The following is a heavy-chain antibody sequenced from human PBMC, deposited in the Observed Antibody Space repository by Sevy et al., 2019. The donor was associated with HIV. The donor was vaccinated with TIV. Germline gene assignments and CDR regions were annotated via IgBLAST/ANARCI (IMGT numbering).Heavy chain of an antibody. CDR3: ARGTRGVVDS. CDR2: INSDGEST. Sequence: GGSLRLSCAASGFTSNNFWLHWVRQAPGKGLVWVSGINSDGESTGYADFVKGRFTISRDNAKNTAYLQMNSLRADYTAIYYCARGTRGVVDSWGQGTLVTVSS. J-gene: IGHJ4*02. CDR1: GFTSNNFW. V-gene: IGHV3-74*01. D-gene: IGHD3-10*01.